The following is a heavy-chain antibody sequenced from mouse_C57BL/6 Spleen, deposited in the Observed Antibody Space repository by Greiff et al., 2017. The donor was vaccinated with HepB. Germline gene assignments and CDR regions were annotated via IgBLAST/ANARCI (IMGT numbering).Heavy chain of an antibody. J-gene: IGHJ2*01. Sequence: QVHVKQPGTELVKPGASVKLSCKASGYTFTSYWMHWVKQRPGQGLEWIGNINPSNGGTNYNEKFKSKATLTVDKSSSAAYMQLSSLTSEDSAVYYCARRSYDYYGSSYGYFDYWGQGTTLTVSS. D-gene: IGHD1-1*01. V-gene: IGHV1-53*01. CDR2: INPSNGGT. CDR1: GYTFTSYW. CDR3: ARRSYDYYGSSYGYFDY.